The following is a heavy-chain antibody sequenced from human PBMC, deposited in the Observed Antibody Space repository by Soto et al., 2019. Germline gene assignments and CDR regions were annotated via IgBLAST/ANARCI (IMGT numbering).Heavy chain of an antibody. J-gene: IGHJ4*02. D-gene: IGHD1-26*01. CDR1: GFTFSNAC. CDR3: TTDAAIV. V-gene: IGHV3-15*01. Sequence: EVQLVESGGGLVKPGGSLRLSCAASGFTFSNACMSWVRQAPGKGLEWVGRIISISDGGTTDYAAPVKGRFTISRDDSKNTLFLQMNSLKPEDTAVYFCTTDAAIVWGQGTLVTVSS. CDR2: IISISDGGTT.